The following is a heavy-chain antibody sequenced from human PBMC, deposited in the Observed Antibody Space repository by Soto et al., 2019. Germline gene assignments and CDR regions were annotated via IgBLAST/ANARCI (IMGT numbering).Heavy chain of an antibody. CDR1: GFTFSSYG. CDR2: ISYDGSNK. J-gene: IGHJ4*02. D-gene: IGHD3-22*01. Sequence: PVGSLRLSCAASGFTFSSYGMHWVRQAPGKGLEWVAVISYDGSNKYYADSVKGRFTISRDNSKNTLYLQMNSLRAEDTAVYYCAKSINMIADLFDYCGQRTLVTVSS. V-gene: IGHV3-30*18. CDR3: AKSINMIADLFDY.